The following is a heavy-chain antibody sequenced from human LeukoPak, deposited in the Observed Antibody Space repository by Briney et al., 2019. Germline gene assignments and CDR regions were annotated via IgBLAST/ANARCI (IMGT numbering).Heavy chain of an antibody. J-gene: IGHJ4*01. CDR1: GFTFSDYY. Sequence: GGSLRLSCAASGFTFSDYYMSWIRQAPGKGLEWVSYISSSGSTIYYADSVKGRFTISRDNSKNTLYLQMNSLRAEDTAVYYCARAEPGYSYGYYFDYWGQGTLVTVSS. D-gene: IGHD5-18*01. CDR2: ISSSGSTI. CDR3: ARAEPGYSYGYYFDY. V-gene: IGHV3-11*04.